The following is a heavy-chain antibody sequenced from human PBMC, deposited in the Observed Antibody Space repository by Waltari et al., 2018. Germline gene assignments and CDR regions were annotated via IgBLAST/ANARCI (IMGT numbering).Heavy chain of an antibody. Sequence: EVQLVESGGGLIQPGGSLRLSCAASGFSVSNNYVTWVRQAAGKGLAWVSVIYSGGATYYADSVKGRCTISRDNLKNTVYLQMNSLRAEDTAVYYCARVAAATRGIDDWGQGTLVTVSS. J-gene: IGHJ4*02. CDR1: GFSVSNNY. CDR3: ARVAAATRGIDD. D-gene: IGHD2-15*01. V-gene: IGHV3-53*01. CDR2: IYSGGAT.